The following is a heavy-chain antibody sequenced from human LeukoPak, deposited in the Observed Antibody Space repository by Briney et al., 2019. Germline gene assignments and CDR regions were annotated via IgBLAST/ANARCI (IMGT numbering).Heavy chain of an antibody. CDR1: GFTFSTYA. Sequence: GGSLRLSCAASGFTFSTYAMHWVRQAPGKGLDWVAVISYDGSNKYYADSVKGRFTISRDNSKNTLYLQMNSLRAEDTAVCYCAKDSGSSGYYFDYWGQGTLVTVSS. D-gene: IGHD3-22*01. J-gene: IGHJ4*02. CDR3: AKDSGSSGYYFDY. V-gene: IGHV3-30-3*01. CDR2: ISYDGSNK.